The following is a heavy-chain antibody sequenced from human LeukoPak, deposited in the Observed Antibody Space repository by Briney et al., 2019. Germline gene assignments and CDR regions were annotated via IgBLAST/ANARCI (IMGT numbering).Heavy chain of an antibody. CDR1: GGTFSSYA. CDR3: ARAVPGDYYFDY. Sequence: SVTVSCKASGGTFSSYAISWVRQAPGQGLEWMGGIIPIFGTANYAQKFQGRVTITADESTSTAYMELSSLRSEDTAVYYCARAVPGDYYFDYWGQGTLVTVSS. CDR2: IIPIFGTA. J-gene: IGHJ4*02. V-gene: IGHV1-69*13. D-gene: IGHD3-16*01.